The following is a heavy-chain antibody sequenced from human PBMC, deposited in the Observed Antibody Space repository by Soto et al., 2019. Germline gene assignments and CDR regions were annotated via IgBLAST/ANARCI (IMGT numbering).Heavy chain of an antibody. CDR2: IYYSGTT. Sequence: PSETLSLTCAVSGYSISSSNWWGWIRQPPGKGLEWIGYIYYSGTTYYNPSLKSRVTMSVDTPKNQFSLKLTSVTAVDTAVYYCAGREIQGPIDYWGQGTLVTVSS. V-gene: IGHV4-28*01. CDR1: GYSISSSNW. J-gene: IGHJ4*02. D-gene: IGHD1-26*01. CDR3: AGREIQGPIDY.